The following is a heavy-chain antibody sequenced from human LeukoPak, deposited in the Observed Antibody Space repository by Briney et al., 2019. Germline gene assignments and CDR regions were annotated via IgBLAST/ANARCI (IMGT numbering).Heavy chain of an antibody. CDR3: ARSSYSSSSSV. CDR1: GFTFSTYW. V-gene: IGHV3-7*03. CDR2: INRDGSGK. D-gene: IGHD6-6*01. Sequence: GGSLRLSCVLSGFTFSTYWMTWVRQAPGQGLEWVANINRDGSGKYYVDSVKGRFTISRDNAKNSLYLQINSLRAEDTAVYYCARSSYSSSSSVWGQGTMVTVSS. J-gene: IGHJ3*01.